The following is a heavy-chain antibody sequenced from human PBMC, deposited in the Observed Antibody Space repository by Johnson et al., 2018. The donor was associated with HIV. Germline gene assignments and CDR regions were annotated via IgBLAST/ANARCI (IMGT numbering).Heavy chain of an antibody. Sequence: VQLVESGGGLVQPGGSLRLSCAVSGFTVNGNYMSWVRQAPGKGLEWASVIYSGDTTYYADSVKGRFTISRDTSKNTLYLQMNSLRPEDTAVYYCASDGWELLGVAAFDVWGQGTLVTVSS. CDR3: ASDGWELLGVAAFDV. D-gene: IGHD1-26*01. J-gene: IGHJ3*01. CDR1: GFTVNGNY. CDR2: IYSGDTT. V-gene: IGHV3-66*02.